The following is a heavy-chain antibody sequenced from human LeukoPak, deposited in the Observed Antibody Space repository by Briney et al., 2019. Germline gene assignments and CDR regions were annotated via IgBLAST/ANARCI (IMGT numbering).Heavy chain of an antibody. CDR2: INHSGST. Sequence: SETLSLTCAVYGGSFSGYYWSWLRQPPGKGLEWIGEINHSGSTNYNPSLKSRVTISVDTSKNQFSLKLSSVTAADTAVYYCAREFVVPAAIAWFDPWGQGTLVTVSS. J-gene: IGHJ5*02. CDR1: GGSFSGYY. D-gene: IGHD2-2*01. CDR3: AREFVVPAAIAWFDP. V-gene: IGHV4-34*01.